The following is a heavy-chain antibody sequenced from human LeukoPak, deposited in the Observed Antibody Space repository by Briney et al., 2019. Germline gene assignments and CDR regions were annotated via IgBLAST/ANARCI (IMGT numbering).Heavy chain of an antibody. CDR2: ISSSSYI. D-gene: IGHD1-26*01. Sequence: GGSLSLSCAASGFPFSRFSVIWLPQAPGKAREGVTYISSSSYIYYADSVKGRFTNSRDNAKNSLYLQMNSLRAEGTAVYYCASGAPRWELLRRNVPDYWGQGTLVSVSS. V-gene: IGHV3-21*01. CDR1: GFPFSRFS. J-gene: IGHJ4*02. CDR3: ASGAPRWELLRRNVPDY.